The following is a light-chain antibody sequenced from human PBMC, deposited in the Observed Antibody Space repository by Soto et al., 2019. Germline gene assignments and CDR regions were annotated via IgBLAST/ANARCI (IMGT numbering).Light chain of an antibody. Sequence: QSALTQPPSASGSPGQSVTISCTGTSSDVGGYNYVSWYQQHPGKAPKLMIYEVSKRPSGVPDRFSGSKSGNTASLTVSGLQAEDEADYYCSSSAGSNIPYVFGTGTKV. J-gene: IGLJ1*01. V-gene: IGLV2-8*01. CDR3: SSSAGSNIPYV. CDR1: SSDVGGYNY. CDR2: EVS.